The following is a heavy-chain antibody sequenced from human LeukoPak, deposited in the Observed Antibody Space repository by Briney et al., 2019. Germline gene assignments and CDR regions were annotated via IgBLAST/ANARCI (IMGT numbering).Heavy chain of an antibody. Sequence: PGGSLRLSCVASGFSFRTYEMNWVREAPGKGGGWISYISVGGSDEDYADSVKGRFSIPRDNANNSLCLQMNSLRVEDTAVYYCARDVGFNNGWPAWGQGTLVTVSS. CDR2: ISVGGSDE. V-gene: IGHV3-48*03. J-gene: IGHJ5*02. CDR1: GFSFRTYE. CDR3: ARDVGFNNGWPA. D-gene: IGHD6-19*01.